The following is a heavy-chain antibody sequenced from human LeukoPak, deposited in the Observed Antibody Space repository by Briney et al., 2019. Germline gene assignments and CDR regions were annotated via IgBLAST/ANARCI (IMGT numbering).Heavy chain of an antibody. Sequence: SETLSLTCAVYGGSFSGYYWSWIRQPPGKGLEWIGEINHSGSTNYNPSLKSRVTISVDTSKNQFSLKLSSVTAADTAVYYCARVGAIHLYYFDYWGQGTLVTVSS. CDR1: GGSFSGYY. CDR2: INHSGST. V-gene: IGHV4-34*01. J-gene: IGHJ4*02. D-gene: IGHD1-26*01. CDR3: ARVGAIHLYYFDY.